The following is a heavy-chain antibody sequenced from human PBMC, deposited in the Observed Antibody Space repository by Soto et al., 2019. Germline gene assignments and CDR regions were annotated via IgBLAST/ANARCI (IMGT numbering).Heavy chain of an antibody. CDR3: AKELYDYGDYYQIEIDY. Sequence: GGSLRLSCAASGFTFSSYGMHWVRQAPGKGLEWVAVISYDGSNKYYADSVKGRFTISRDNSKNTLYLQMNSLRAEDTAVYYCAKELYDYGDYYQIEIDYWGQGTLVTVSS. J-gene: IGHJ4*02. CDR2: ISYDGSNK. D-gene: IGHD4-17*01. V-gene: IGHV3-30*18. CDR1: GFTFSSYG.